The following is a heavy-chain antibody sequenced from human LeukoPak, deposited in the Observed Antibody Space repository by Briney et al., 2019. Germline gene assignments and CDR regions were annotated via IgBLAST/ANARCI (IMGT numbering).Heavy chain of an antibody. CDR3: ARVLLGMSAFDL. CDR2: ISSSSSYI. CDR1: GFTFSSYS. J-gene: IGHJ3*01. V-gene: IGHV3-21*06. D-gene: IGHD3-9*01. Sequence: GGSLRLSCAASGFTFSSYSMNWVRQAPGKGLEWVSSISSSSSYIYYADSVKGRFTISRDNAKNSLFLQMNSLRADDTAVYSCARVLLGMSAFDLWGQGTVVSVSS.